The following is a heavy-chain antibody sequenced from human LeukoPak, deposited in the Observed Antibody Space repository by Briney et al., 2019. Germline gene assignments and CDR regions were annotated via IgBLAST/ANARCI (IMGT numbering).Heavy chain of an antibody. CDR1: GFTVSSNY. CDR2: IFTGSST. V-gene: IGHV3-53*04. J-gene: IGHJ4*02. CDR3: ARDIVLFDY. Sequence: PGGSLRLSCAASGFTVSSNYMSWVRQAPGKGLELVSAIFTGSSTYYADSVKGRFTISRHSSKNTLYLQINSLSADDTAVYYCARDIVLFDYWGQGTLVTVSS. D-gene: IGHD2-15*01.